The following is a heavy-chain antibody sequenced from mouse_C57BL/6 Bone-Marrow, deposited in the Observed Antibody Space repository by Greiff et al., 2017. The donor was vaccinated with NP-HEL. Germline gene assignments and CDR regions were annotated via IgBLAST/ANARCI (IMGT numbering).Heavy chain of an antibody. CDR3: ARYPYGSSYWYFDV. CDR2: IYPGGGYT. V-gene: IGHV1-63*01. J-gene: IGHJ1*03. D-gene: IGHD1-1*01. Sequence: QVQLKESGAELVRPGTSVKMSCKASGYTFTNYWIGWAKQRPGHGLEWIGDIYPGGGYTNYNEKFKGKATLTVDKSSSTAYMQFSSLTSEDSAIYYCARYPYGSSYWYFDVWGTGTTVTVSS. CDR1: GYTFTNYW.